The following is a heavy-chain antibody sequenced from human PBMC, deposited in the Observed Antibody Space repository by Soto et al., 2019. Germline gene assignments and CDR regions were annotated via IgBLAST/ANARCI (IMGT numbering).Heavy chain of an antibody. CDR3: SGDRAEDY. V-gene: IGHV3-48*01. J-gene: IGHJ4*02. CDR1: GFTFSSYS. CDR2: ISGSSSTI. Sequence: EVQLVESGGGLVQPGGSLRLSCAATGFTFSSYSMNWVRQAPGKGLEWISYISGSSSTIYYADSVEGRFTISRDNAKNSLYLQMSSLRAEDTSVYYCSGDRAEDYWGQGTLVTVSS.